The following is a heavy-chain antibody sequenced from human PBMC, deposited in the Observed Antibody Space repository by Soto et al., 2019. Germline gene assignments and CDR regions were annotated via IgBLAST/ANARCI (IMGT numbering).Heavy chain of an antibody. CDR3: ASSSGRATALRFDY. D-gene: IGHD1-26*01. J-gene: IGHJ4*02. Sequence: GASVKVPRKASGGTLSSYSIRWVRQAPGQGLEWMGGIIPIFGTANYAQKFQGRVTITADESTSTAYMELSSLRSEDTAVYYCASSSGRATALRFDYWGQGTLVTVSS. V-gene: IGHV1-69*01. CDR2: IIPIFGTA. CDR1: GGTLSSYS.